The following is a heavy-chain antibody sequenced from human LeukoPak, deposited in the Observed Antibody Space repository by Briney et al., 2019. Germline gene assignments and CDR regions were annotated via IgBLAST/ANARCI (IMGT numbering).Heavy chain of an antibody. CDR3: AKDGTSGPVYYFDY. CDR2: ISYDGSNK. J-gene: IGHJ4*02. CDR1: GFTFSTYG. D-gene: IGHD4-23*01. Sequence: GGSLRLSCAASGFTFSTYGMHWVRQTPGKGLEWVTVISYDGSNKNYVDSVKGRFTISRDNSKNTLYLQMNSLRAEDTAVYYCAKDGTSGPVYYFDYWGQGTLVTVSS. V-gene: IGHV3-30*18.